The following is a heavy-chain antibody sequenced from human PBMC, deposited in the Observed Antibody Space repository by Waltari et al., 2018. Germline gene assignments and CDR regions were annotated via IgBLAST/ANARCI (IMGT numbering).Heavy chain of an antibody. CDR3: ARDVEGDGVLYGSPRRFDY. CDR2: VYSRETT. Sequence: QVQLQEWGPALVKPSETLSLTCAVSNFSISNGYYWVWIRQPPGKGLEGIGAVYSRETTYYNPSLKGRVTISVDTSKNNLFLNLNSVTAADTAVYYCARDVEGDGVLYGSPRRFDYWGQGILVTVSS. V-gene: IGHV4-38-2*02. CDR1: NFSISNGYY. J-gene: IGHJ4*02. D-gene: IGHD3-10*01.